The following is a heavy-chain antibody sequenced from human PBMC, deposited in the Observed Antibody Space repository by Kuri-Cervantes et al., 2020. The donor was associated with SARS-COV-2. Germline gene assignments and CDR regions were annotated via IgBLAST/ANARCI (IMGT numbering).Heavy chain of an antibody. CDR1: GGSISSGSYY. J-gene: IGHJ4*02. V-gene: IGHV4-61*09. CDR2: IYTSGST. D-gene: IGHD3-10*01. CDR3: ARESGSGNFDY. Sequence: SETLSLTCTVSGGSISSGSYYWSWIRQPAGKGLGWIGYIYTSGSTNYNPSLKSRVTISVDTSKNQFSLKLSSVTAADTAVYYCARESGSGNFDYWGQGTLVTVSS.